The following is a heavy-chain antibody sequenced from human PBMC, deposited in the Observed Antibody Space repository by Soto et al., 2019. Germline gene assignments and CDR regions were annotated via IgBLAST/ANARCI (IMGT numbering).Heavy chain of an antibody. CDR1: GYTFTTYY. V-gene: IGHV1-46*01. D-gene: IGHD3-10*01. CDR2: INPSGGST. CDR3: ARDEVALRGIIRLVRHYYFGMAV. J-gene: IGHJ6*02. Sequence: ASVKVSCKASGYTFTTYYMHWVRQAPGQGLEWMGIINPSGGSTSYAQKFQGRGTMTRDTSTSTVYMELSSLRSEDTAVYYCARDEVALRGIIRLVRHYYFGMAVWGQGTTVPVS.